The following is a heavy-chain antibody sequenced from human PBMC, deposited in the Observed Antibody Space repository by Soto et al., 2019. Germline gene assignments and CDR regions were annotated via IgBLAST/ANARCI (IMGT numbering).Heavy chain of an antibody. CDR1: GSSINSSGYY. J-gene: IGHJ4*02. Sequence: LSLTCTVSGSSINSSGYYWGWIRQPPGKGLEWIGGMFYGVSTYYNPSLKSRVTVSVDTSKNQFSLNLRSVTAADTAVYYCARLPSRHLVDYWGQGTLVTVSS. CDR3: ARLPSRHLVDY. D-gene: IGHD3-3*02. CDR2: MFYGVST. V-gene: IGHV4-39*01.